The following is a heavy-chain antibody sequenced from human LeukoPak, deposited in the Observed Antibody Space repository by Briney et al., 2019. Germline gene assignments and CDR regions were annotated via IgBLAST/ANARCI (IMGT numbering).Heavy chain of an antibody. CDR2: ISGGGGST. D-gene: IGHD6-19*01. V-gene: IGHV3-23*01. CDR3: ARGYSSGWYP. CDR1: GFTFTNYA. Sequence: GGSLRLSCAASGFTFTNYAMSWVRQAPGKGLEWVSGISGGGGSTYYADSVKGRFTISKDNSKNTLYLQMNNLRAEDTAVYYCARGYSSGWYPWGQGTLVTVSS. J-gene: IGHJ5*02.